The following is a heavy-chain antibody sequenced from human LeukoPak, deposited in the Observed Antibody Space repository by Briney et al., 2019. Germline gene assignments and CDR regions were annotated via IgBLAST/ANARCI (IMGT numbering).Heavy chain of an antibody. CDR1: GGSISSYY. Sequence: SETLSLTCTVSGGSISSYYWGWIRQPPGKGLEWIGYIYYSGSTNYNPSLKSRVTISVDTSKNQFSLKLSSVTAADTAVYYCARQPGGYYYYGMDVWGQGTTVTVSS. CDR2: IYYSGST. J-gene: IGHJ6*02. V-gene: IGHV4-59*08. CDR3: ARQPGGYYYYGMDV. D-gene: IGHD1-14*01.